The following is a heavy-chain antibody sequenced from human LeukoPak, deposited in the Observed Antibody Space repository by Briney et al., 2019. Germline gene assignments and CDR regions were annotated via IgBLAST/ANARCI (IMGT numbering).Heavy chain of an antibody. D-gene: IGHD2-21*02. V-gene: IGHV3-23*01. CDR1: GFTFSSYG. CDR3: AKDLWGVVVTASDAFDI. J-gene: IGHJ3*02. CDR2: ISGSGGST. Sequence: GGSLRLSCAASGFTFSSYGMSWVRQAPGKGLEWVSAISGSGGSTYYADSVKGRFTISRDNSKNTLYLQMNSLRAEDTAVYYCAKDLWGVVVTASDAFDIWGQGTMVTVSS.